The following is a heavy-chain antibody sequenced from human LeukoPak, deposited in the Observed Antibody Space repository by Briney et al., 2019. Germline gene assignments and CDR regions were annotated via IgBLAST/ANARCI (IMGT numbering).Heavy chain of an antibody. J-gene: IGHJ5*02. CDR2: IYTSGST. D-gene: IGHD3-10*01. CDR3: ARDPPRQDYYGSGSYANWFDP. CDR1: GGSISSGSYY. Sequence: SETLSLTCTVSGGSISSGSYYWSWIRQPAGKGLEWIGRIYTSGSTNYNPSLKSRVTISVGTSKNQFSLKLSSVAAADTAVYYCARDPPRQDYYGSGSYANWFDPWGQGTLVTVSS. V-gene: IGHV4-61*02.